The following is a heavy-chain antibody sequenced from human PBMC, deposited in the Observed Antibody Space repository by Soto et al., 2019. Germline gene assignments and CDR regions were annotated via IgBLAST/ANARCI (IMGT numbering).Heavy chain of an antibody. CDR3: AKGHYGDYLVDY. CDR2: TSVGGDTT. Sequence: EVQLLESGGGLVQPGGSLRLSCAASGFSFSSYAMTWVRQAPGKGLEWVSSTSVGGDTTFYADSVQGRFTVSRDNSNNPLYLQMNSLRAEDTAVYYCAKGHYGDYLVDYWGQGTLVTVSS. D-gene: IGHD4-17*01. J-gene: IGHJ4*02. CDR1: GFSFSSYA. V-gene: IGHV3-23*01.